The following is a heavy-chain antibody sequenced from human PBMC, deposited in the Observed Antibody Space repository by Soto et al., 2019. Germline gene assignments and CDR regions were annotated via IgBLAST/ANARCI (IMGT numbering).Heavy chain of an antibody. D-gene: IGHD2-15*01. J-gene: IGHJ3*02. V-gene: IGHV3-30-3*01. Sequence: GGSLRLSCAASGFTFSSYAMHWVRQAPGKGLEWVAVISYDGSNKYYADSVKGRFTISRDNSKNTLYLQMNSLRAEDTAVYYCARDRRHGWSDAFDIWGQGTMVTVS. CDR2: ISYDGSNK. CDR3: ARDRRHGWSDAFDI. CDR1: GFTFSSYA.